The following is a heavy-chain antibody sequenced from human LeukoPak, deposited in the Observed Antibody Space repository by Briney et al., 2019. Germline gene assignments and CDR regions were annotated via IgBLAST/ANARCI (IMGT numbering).Heavy chain of an antibody. CDR3: ARGGGTLDY. CDR2: IYDSGKT. CDR1: GGSISSYY. V-gene: IGHV4-59*01. D-gene: IGHD3-16*01. J-gene: IGHJ4*02. Sequence: SETLSLTCTVSGGSISSYYWSWIRQPAGKGLEWIGYIYDSGKTNYNASLISRVTISVDTSKNQFSLKLTSVTPADTAVYYCARGGGTLDYWDQGTLVTVSS.